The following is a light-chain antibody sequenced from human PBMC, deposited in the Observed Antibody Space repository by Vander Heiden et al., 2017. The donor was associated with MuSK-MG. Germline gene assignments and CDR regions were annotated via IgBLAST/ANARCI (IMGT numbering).Light chain of an antibody. CDR3: MQALQTPGTFT. CDR2: LGS. CDR1: QSLPHSNGYHY. V-gene: IGKV2-28*01. Sequence: DIVMSQSPLSLPVTPGAPASISCRSSQSLPHSNGYHYLDWYLQTPGQSPQLLIYLGSNRASGVPDRVRCSGSGTDFTLKISSVEAEDVGFYFCMQALQTPGTFTFGPGTKVDIK. J-gene: IGKJ3*01.